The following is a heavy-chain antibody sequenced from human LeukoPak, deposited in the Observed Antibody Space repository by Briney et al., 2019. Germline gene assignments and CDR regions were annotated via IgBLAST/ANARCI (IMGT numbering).Heavy chain of an antibody. V-gene: IGHV3-30*18. CDR2: ISYDGSNK. CDR1: GFTFSSYG. Sequence: GGSLRLSCAASGFTFSSYGMHWVRQAPGKGLEWVAVISYDGSNKYYADSVKGRSTISRDNSKNTLYLQMNSLRAEDTAVYYCAKGLIPPSKGIANWGQGTLVTVSS. J-gene: IGHJ4*02. D-gene: IGHD6-13*01. CDR3: AKGLIPPSKGIAN.